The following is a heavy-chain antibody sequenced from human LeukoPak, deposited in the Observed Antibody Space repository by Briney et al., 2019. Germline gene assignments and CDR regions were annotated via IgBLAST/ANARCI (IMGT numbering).Heavy chain of an antibody. J-gene: IGHJ4*02. CDR1: GYTFTGYY. CDR2: INPNSGGT. D-gene: IGHD3-22*01. CDR3: ARDSTQRYYYDSSGYYYGVDY. V-gene: IGHV1-2*06. Sequence: GASVKVSCKASGYTFTGYYMHWVRQAPGQGLEWMGRINPNSGGTNYAQKFQGRVTMTRDTSISTAYMELSRLRSDDTAVCYCARDSTQRYYYDSSGYYYGVDYWGQGTLVTVSS.